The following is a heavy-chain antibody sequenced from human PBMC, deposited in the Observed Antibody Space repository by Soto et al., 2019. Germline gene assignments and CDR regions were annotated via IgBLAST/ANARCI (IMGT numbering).Heavy chain of an antibody. V-gene: IGHV3-23*01. J-gene: IGHJ4*02. CDR1: GFTFRKYA. CDR3: AKDRVPNDSSGYYSIALDD. Sequence: EVQLLESGGGLVQPGGPLRLSCAASGFTFRKYAMSWVRQVPGKGPEWVSAIDSGGGGTYYADSVKGRFTISRDNSKNTLYLQMNSLRAEDTAVYYCAKDRVPNDSSGYYSIALDDWGQGPLVTVSS. D-gene: IGHD3-22*01. CDR2: IDSGGGGT.